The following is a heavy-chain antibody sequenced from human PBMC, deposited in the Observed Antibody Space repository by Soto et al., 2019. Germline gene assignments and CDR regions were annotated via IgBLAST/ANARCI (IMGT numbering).Heavy chain of an antibody. V-gene: IGHV5-51*01. CDR2: IYPGDSDT. CDR1: GYSFTSYW. J-gene: IGHJ6*02. Sequence: LGEYLKISCKGSGYSFTSYWIGWVRQMPGKGPEWVGIIYPGDSDTRYSPSFQGQVTISADTSIRTAYLQWLSLKASYTAIYSCARRKATMVRGALTYYYYCMDFWGQGTTVTVSS. D-gene: IGHD3-10*01. CDR3: ARRKATMVRGALTYYYYCMDF.